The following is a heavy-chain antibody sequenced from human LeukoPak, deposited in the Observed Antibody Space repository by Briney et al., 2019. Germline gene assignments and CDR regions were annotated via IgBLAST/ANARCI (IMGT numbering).Heavy chain of an antibody. CDR1: GFTFSSYG. V-gene: IGHV3-30*02. Sequence: AESLRLTCAASGFTFSSYGMHWVRQAPGKGLEWVAFIRSDGSNNYYGDSVEGRFTISRDNSKNTLYLQMNSLRSEDTAVFYCAKARIAVAVREDLDHWGQGTLVTVSS. D-gene: IGHD6-19*01. CDR2: IRSDGSNN. CDR3: AKARIAVAVREDLDH. J-gene: IGHJ4*02.